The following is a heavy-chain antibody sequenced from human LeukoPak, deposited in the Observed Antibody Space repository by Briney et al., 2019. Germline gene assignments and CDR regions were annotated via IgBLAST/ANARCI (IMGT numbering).Heavy chain of an antibody. CDR2: IIPIFGTA. CDR3: ARVRRRDGYNWFDP. D-gene: IGHD5-24*01. Sequence: SVKVSCKASGGTFSSYAISWVRQAPGQGLEWMGGIIPIFGTANYAQKFQGRVTITTDESTSTAYMELSSLRSEDTAVYYCARVRRRDGYNWFDPRGQGTLVTVSS. J-gene: IGHJ5*02. CDR1: GGTFSSYA. V-gene: IGHV1-69*05.